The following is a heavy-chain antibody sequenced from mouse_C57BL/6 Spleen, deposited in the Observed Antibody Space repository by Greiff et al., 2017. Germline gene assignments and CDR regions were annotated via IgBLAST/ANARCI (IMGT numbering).Heavy chain of an antibody. D-gene: IGHD2-3*01. J-gene: IGHJ4*01. CDR3: ARDVGWLLRKAMDY. CDR2: INPGSGGT. CDR1: GYAFTNYL. V-gene: IGHV1-54*01. Sequence: LQESGAELVRPGPSVKVSCKASGYAFTNYLIEWVKQRPGQGLEWIGVINPGSGGTNYNEKFKGKATLTADKSSSTAYMQLSSLTSEDAAVYFCARDVGWLLRKAMDYWGQGTSVTVSS.